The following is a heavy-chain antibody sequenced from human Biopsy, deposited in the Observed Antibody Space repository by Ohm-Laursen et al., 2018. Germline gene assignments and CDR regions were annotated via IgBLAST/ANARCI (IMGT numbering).Heavy chain of an antibody. Sequence: SLRLSCAASGVTFTRYGWHWVRQAPGKGLEWVAVIWYDGKNKYYADSVRGRFTISRDNSKNMVYLQMGSLTVEDTAVYYCAKVHDSGYYYYSMDVWGQGTTVTVSS. CDR1: GVTFTRYG. CDR2: IWYDGKNK. V-gene: IGHV3-33*06. J-gene: IGHJ6*02. CDR3: AKVHDSGYYYYSMDV. D-gene: IGHD3-16*01.